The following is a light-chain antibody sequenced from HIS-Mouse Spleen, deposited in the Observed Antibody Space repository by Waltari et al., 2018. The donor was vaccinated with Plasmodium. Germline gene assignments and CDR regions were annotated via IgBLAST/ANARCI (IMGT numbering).Light chain of an antibody. J-gene: IGKJ2*01. CDR3: MQALQTPRYT. Sequence: DIVMTQSPLSLPVTPGEPASISCRSSHSLLHSNGYNYVYWYLQKPGQSPQLLIYLGSNRASGVPDRFSGSGSGTDFTLKISRVEAEDVGVYYCMQALQTPRYTFGQGTKLEIK. V-gene: IGKV2-28*01. CDR1: HSLLHSNGYNY. CDR2: LGS.